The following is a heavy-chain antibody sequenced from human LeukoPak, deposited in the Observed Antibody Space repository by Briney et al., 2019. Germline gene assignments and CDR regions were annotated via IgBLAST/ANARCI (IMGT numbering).Heavy chain of an antibody. CDR1: GYMFTSYR. CDR3: VREGDSSGYPYYFDY. V-gene: IGHV1-3*01. D-gene: IGHD3-22*01. CDR2: INAGNGNT. Sequence: ASVKVSCKASGYMFTSYRLHWVRRAPGQRLEWMGWINAGNGNTIYSQKFQGRATISRDTSASTAYMELSSLRSEDTAVYYCVREGDSSGYPYYFDYWGQGTLVTVSS. J-gene: IGHJ4*02.